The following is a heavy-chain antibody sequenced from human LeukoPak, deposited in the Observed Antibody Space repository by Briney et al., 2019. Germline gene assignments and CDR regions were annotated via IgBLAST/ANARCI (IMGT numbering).Heavy chain of an antibody. CDR3: TRDWHCSSTNCYSYD. J-gene: IGHJ4*02. D-gene: IGHD2-2*01. V-gene: IGHV3-49*04. Sequence: GRSLRLSCRRSGFILSAYAMSCVPQAPRNGLEGGSVIRRKVKRATTTYGASVKGRFTISRHDSGGVASLQMTRLITGDTALYYCTRDWHCSSTNCYSYDWGQGALVSVSS. CDR2: IRRKVKRATT. CDR1: GFILSAYA.